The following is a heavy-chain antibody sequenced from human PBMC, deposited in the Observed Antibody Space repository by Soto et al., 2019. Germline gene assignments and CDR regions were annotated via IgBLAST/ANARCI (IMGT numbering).Heavy chain of an antibody. CDR3: ARGYDYDSGGYLFDY. J-gene: IGHJ4*02. CDR1: GGSVSSNIYY. CDR2: IYYSGST. Sequence: SETLSLTCSVSGGSVSSNIYYWTWTRQHPGKGPEWIGHIYYSGSTYYNPSLRSRVTISLDMSKNQFSLKLTSVSAADTAVYYCARGYDYDSGGYLFDYWGQGTLVTVSS. V-gene: IGHV4-31*03. D-gene: IGHD3-22*01.